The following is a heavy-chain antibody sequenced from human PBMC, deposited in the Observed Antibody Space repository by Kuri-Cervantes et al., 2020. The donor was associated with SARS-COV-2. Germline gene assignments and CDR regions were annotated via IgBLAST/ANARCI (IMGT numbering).Heavy chain of an antibody. J-gene: IGHJ4*02. CDR2: IYYSANT. CDR1: GGSFSGYY. Sequence: GSLRLSCAVYGGSFSGYYWGWIRQPPGQGLEWIGSIYYSANTYFNPSLKSRVTMSVDTSRNQFSLRLSSVTGADTAVYYCARHDGGYFDYWGQGTLVTVSS. V-gene: IGHV4-39*01. D-gene: IGHD3-10*01. CDR3: ARHDGGYFDY.